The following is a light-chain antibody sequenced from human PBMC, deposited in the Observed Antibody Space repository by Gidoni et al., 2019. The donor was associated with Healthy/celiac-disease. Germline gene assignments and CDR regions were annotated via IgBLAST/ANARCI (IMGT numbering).Light chain of an antibody. CDR2: GAS. V-gene: IGKV3-15*01. Sequence: EIVMTQSPATLSVSPGERATLSCSASQSVSSNLAWYQQKPGQAPRLLIYGASTRATGIPARFSGSGSETEFTLTISSLQSEDFAVYYCQRYNNWPYTFGQGTKLEIK. J-gene: IGKJ2*01. CDR1: QSVSSN. CDR3: QRYNNWPYT.